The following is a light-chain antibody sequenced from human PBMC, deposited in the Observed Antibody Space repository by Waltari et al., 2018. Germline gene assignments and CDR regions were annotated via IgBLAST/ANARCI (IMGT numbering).Light chain of an antibody. CDR1: KLGDKY. J-gene: IGLJ1*01. CDR3: QAWDSSLGYV. Sequence: SDELTQPPSVSVSPGQTASITCSGDKLGDKYACWYQQKPGQSPGLVIYQDSKRPSGIPERFSGSNSGNTAPLTISGTQAMDEADYYCQAWDSSLGYVFGTGTKVTVL. CDR2: QDS. V-gene: IGLV3-1*01.